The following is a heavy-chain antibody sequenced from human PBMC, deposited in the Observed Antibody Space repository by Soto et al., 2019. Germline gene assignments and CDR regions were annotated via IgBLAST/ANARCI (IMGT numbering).Heavy chain of an antibody. J-gene: IGHJ6*02. V-gene: IGHV6-1*01. CDR2: TYYRSKWYN. CDR3: ARSMGSDRKRYGMDF. D-gene: IGHD2-8*01. CDR1: GDSVSGKSAA. Sequence: QTLSLTCAISGDSVSGKSAAWNWIRQSPSRGLEWLGRTYYRSKWYNDYAVSVKSRITINPDTSKNQFSLQLNSVTPDDTAVYYCARSMGSDRKRYGMDFWGQGTTVTVSS.